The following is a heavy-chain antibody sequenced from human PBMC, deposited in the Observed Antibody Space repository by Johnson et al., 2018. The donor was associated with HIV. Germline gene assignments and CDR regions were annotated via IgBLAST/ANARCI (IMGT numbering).Heavy chain of an antibody. J-gene: IGHJ3*02. V-gene: IGHV3-30-3*01. CDR2: ISYDGSNK. Sequence: QVQLMESGGGVVQPGRSLRLSCVASGFTFSSYAMSWVRQAPGKGLEWVAVISYDGSNKYYADSVKGRFTISRDNSKNTLYLLMNSLRAEDTAVYYCARDPGRTVGATNDAFDIWGQGTMVTVSS. D-gene: IGHD1-26*01. CDR1: GFTFSSYA. CDR3: ARDPGRTVGATNDAFDI.